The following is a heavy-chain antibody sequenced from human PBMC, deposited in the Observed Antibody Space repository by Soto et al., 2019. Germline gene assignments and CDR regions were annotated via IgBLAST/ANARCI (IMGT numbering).Heavy chain of an antibody. J-gene: IGHJ6*02. CDR3: ARRSGDRSRSYGLDV. V-gene: IGHV5-51*01. D-gene: IGHD3-10*01. CDR2: IYPSDSDT. CDR1: GYSFTTYW. Sequence: GESLKISCKGSGYSFTTYWIGWVRQMPVKGLEWMGIIYPSDSDTRYSPSFQGQVTISADKSINTAYLQWSSLKASDTAMYYCARRSGDRSRSYGLDVWGQGTTVTVSS.